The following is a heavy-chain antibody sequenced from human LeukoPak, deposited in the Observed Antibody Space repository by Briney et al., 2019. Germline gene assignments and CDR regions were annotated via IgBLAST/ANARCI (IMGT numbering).Heavy chain of an antibody. CDR2: IYSGGSI. J-gene: IGHJ4*02. CDR1: GFTVSSYY. Sequence: GGSLRLSCAASGFTVSSYYMSWVRQAPGKGLEWVSVIYSGGSIYYADSVKGRFTISRDNSKNTLYLQMNSLRAEDTAVYYCARGAAAGTYDYWGQGTLVTVSS. D-gene: IGHD6-13*01. V-gene: IGHV3-53*01. CDR3: ARGAAAGTYDY.